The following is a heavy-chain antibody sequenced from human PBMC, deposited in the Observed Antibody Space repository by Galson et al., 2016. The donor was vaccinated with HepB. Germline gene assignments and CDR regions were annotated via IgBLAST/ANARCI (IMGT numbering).Heavy chain of an antibody. J-gene: IGHJ4*02. D-gene: IGHD2-21*01. V-gene: IGHV3-7*01. CDR3: ARDATRGGDFDY. Sequence: SLRLSCAASGFTFTNYWMSWVRQAPGKGLEWVAQINQDANEKYYVDSVKGRFTISRDNAKNSLYLQMNSLRAEDTAVYYCARDATRGGDFDYWAQGTLVIASS. CDR1: GFTFTNYW. CDR2: INQDANEK.